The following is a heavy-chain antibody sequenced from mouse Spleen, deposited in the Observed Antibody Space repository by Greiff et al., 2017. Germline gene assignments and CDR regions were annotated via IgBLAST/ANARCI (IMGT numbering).Heavy chain of an antibody. CDR2: INPSNGGT. D-gene: IGHD1-1*01. Sequence: KQSCKASGYTFTSYYMYWVKQRPGQGLEWIGGINPSNGGTNFNEKFKSKATLTVDKSSSTAYMQLSSLTSEDSAVYYCTRSEYYGRFAYWGQGTLVTVSA. J-gene: IGHJ3*01. CDR3: TRSEYYGRFAY. V-gene: IGHV1S81*02. CDR1: GYTFTSYY.